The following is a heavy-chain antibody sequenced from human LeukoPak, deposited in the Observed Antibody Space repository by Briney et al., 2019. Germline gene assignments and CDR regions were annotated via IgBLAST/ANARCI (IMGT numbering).Heavy chain of an antibody. V-gene: IGHV3-48*03. CDR1: GFTFSSYE. J-gene: IGHJ5*02. D-gene: IGHD5-18*01. CDR2: ISSSGSTI. Sequence: GGSLRLSCAASGFTFSSYEMNWVRRAPGKGLEWVSYISSSGSTIYYADSVKGRFTISRDNAKNSLYLQMSTLRAEDTAVYYCARGQLWQTGWFDPWGQGTLVTVSS. CDR3: ARGQLWQTGWFDP.